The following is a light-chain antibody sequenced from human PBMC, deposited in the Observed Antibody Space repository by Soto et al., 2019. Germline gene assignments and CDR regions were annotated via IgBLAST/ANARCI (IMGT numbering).Light chain of an antibody. V-gene: IGKV3-20*01. CDR3: QHYGSSPPLT. J-gene: IGKJ4*01. CDR2: DAS. CDR1: QTISSSF. Sequence: EFVLTQSPGTLSLSPGDRATLSCRASQTISSSFLAWYQQKPGQAPRLLIYDASRRPTGVPDRFSGCGSGTDFPFIISGLRPEDFAVYYCQHYGSSPPLTFGGGTKVEL.